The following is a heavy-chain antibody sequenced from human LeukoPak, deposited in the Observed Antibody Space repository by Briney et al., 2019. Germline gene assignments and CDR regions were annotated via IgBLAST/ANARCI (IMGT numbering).Heavy chain of an antibody. V-gene: IGHV3-21*01. D-gene: IGHD3-10*01. Sequence: PGGSLSLSCAASGFTFSSYSMNWVRQAPGKGLEWVSSISSSSSYIYYADSVKGRFTISRDNAKNSLYLQMNSLRAEDTAVYYCARDGAMVRGVDQPDYWGQGTLVTVSS. CDR2: ISSSSSYI. CDR1: GFTFSSYS. CDR3: ARDGAMVRGVDQPDY. J-gene: IGHJ4*02.